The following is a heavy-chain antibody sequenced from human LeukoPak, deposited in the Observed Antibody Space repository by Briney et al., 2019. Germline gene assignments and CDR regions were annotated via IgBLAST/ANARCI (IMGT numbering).Heavy chain of an antibody. J-gene: IGHJ4*02. CDR2: IRGSGGGT. D-gene: IGHD3-22*01. CDR1: GFTFNSYA. V-gene: IGHV3-23*01. Sequence: GGSLRLSCAASGFTFNSYAMSWVRQAPGKGLEWVSAIRGSGGGTYYADSVKGRFTISRDNSKNTLYLQMNSLRAEDTAVYYCYIPYYDTSAYKGYWGQGTLVTVSS. CDR3: YIPYYDTSAYKGY.